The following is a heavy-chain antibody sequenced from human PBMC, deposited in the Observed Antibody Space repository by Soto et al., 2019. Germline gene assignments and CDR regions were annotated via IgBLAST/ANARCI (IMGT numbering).Heavy chain of an antibody. D-gene: IGHD3-3*01. CDR1: GGSFSGYY. CDR3: ARGTLIWTGYYTGRFGYYFDY. J-gene: IGHJ4*02. Sequence: SETLSLTCAVYGGSFSGYYWSWIRQPPGKGLEWIGEINHSGSTNYNPSLKSRVTISVDTSKNQFSLKLSSVTAADTAVYYCARGTLIWTGYYTGRFGYYFDYWGQGNMVT. CDR2: INHSGST. V-gene: IGHV4-34*01.